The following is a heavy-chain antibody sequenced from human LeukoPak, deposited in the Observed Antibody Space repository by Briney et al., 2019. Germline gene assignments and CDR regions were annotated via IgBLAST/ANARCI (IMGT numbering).Heavy chain of an antibody. J-gene: IGHJ5*02. Sequence: PSETLSLTCAVSGGSISSGGYSWSWIRQPPGKGLEWIGYIYHSGSTYYNPSLKSRVTISVDRSKNQFSLKLSSVTAADTAVYYCARVVSDIVVVVAAPEHNWFDPWGQGTLVTVSS. V-gene: IGHV4-30-2*01. CDR2: IYHSGST. CDR1: GGSISSGGYS. CDR3: ARVVSDIVVVVAAPEHNWFDP. D-gene: IGHD2-15*01.